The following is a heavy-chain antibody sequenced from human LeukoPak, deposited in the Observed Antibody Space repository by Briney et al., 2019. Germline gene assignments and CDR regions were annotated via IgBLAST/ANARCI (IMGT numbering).Heavy chain of an antibody. Sequence: SVKVSCKTSGGTFSSYAISWVRQAPGQGLEWMGGIIPIFGTANYAQKFQGRVTITADESTSTAYMELSSLRSEDTAVYYRARDIVVVVADRLSYEGYMDVWGKGTTVTVSS. D-gene: IGHD2-15*01. CDR1: GGTFSSYA. CDR2: IIPIFGTA. CDR3: ARDIVVVVADRLSYEGYMDV. V-gene: IGHV1-69*13. J-gene: IGHJ6*03.